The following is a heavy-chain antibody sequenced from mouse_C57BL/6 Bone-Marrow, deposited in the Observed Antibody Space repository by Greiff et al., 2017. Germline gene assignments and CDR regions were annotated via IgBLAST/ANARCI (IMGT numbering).Heavy chain of an antibody. V-gene: IGHV1-69*01. CDR3: ARAPITTVVGDAMDY. D-gene: IGHD1-1*01. CDR1: GYTFTSYW. Sequence: QVHVKQPGAELVMPGASVKLSCKASGYTFTSYWMHWVKQRPGQGLEWIGEIDPSDSYTNYNQKFKGKSTLTVDKSSSTAYMQLSSLTSEDSAVYYCARAPITTVVGDAMDYWGQGTSVTVSS. J-gene: IGHJ4*01. CDR2: IDPSDSYT.